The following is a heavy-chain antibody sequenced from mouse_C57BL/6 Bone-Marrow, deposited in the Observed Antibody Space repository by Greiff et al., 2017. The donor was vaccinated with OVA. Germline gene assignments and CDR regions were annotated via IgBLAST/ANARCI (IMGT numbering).Heavy chain of an antibody. V-gene: IGHV1-19*01. D-gene: IGHD1-1*01. Sequence: VQLQQSGPVLVKPGASVKMSCKASGYTFTDYYMNWVKQSHGKSLEWIGVINPYNGGTSYNQKFKGKATLTVDKSSSTAYMELNSLTSEDSAVYYCARRSDYGSSYWFAYWGLGTLVTVSA. CDR3: ARRSDYGSSYWFAY. CDR2: INPYNGGT. CDR1: GYTFTDYY. J-gene: IGHJ3*01.